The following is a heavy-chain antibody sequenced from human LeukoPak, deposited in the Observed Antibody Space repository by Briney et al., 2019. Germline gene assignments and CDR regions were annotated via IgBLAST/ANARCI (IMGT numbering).Heavy chain of an antibody. CDR1: GCIFTNFG. J-gene: IGHJ4*02. Sequence: ASVMVSCKASGCIFTNFGISWVRQAPGQGLEWMAWISPRNGNRHYDQRFQDRLTMTTDTSTTTAYMELRSLRSDDTAVYFCMRDEDYWGQGTLVTVSS. CDR2: ISPRNGNR. CDR3: MRDEDY. V-gene: IGHV1-18*01.